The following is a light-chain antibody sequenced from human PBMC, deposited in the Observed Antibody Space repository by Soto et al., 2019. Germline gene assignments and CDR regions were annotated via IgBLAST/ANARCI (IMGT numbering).Light chain of an antibody. CDR1: SSDVGGYND. V-gene: IGLV2-8*01. Sequence: QSVLTQPPSASGSPGQSVTISCTGTSSDVGGYNDVSWYQQHPGKAPKLIIYEVSKRPSGVPDRFSGSKSGNTASLTVSGLQAEDEADYYCSSFAGRTPYVFGTGTKVTLL. CDR2: EVS. CDR3: SSFAGRTPYV. J-gene: IGLJ1*01.